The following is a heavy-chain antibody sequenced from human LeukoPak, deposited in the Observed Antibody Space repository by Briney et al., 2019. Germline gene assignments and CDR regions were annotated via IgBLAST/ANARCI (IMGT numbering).Heavy chain of an antibody. Sequence: SGGSLRLSCAASGFTLSSYWMSWVRQAPGKGLEWVANIKQDGSEKYYVDSVKGRFTISRDNAKNSLYLQMNSLRAEDTAVYYCARPAWTADDYLGQGTLVTVSS. D-gene: IGHD3/OR15-3a*01. CDR1: GFTLSSYW. CDR2: IKQDGSEK. V-gene: IGHV3-7*01. J-gene: IGHJ4*02. CDR3: ARPAWTADDY.